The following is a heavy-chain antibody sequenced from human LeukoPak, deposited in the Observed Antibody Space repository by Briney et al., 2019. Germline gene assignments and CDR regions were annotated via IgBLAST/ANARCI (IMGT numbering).Heavy chain of an antibody. CDR1: GDSISSAYS. D-gene: IGHD1-26*01. CDR3: ARVVGATSHDTFDV. V-gene: IGHV4-30-2*01. Sequence: PSQTLSLTCAVPGDSISSAYSWSWIRPPPGKGLEWIGYIYHTGSTSYNPSLKTRVTISIDRPRNHFSLKLSSVTAADTAMYYCARVVGATSHDTFDVWGQGTMVTVSS. CDR2: IYHTGST. J-gene: IGHJ3*01.